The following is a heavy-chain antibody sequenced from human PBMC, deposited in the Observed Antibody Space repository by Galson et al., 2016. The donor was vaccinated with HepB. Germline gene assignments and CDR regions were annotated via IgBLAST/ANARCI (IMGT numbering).Heavy chain of an antibody. CDR2: ISAYNGNT. CDR3: ARDLYYYGSGSYGFDY. D-gene: IGHD3-10*01. Sequence: SVKVSCKASGYTFTTYGISWVRQAPGQGLEWMGWISAYNGNTNHAQNFLGRVTMTTDTPTSTAYMELGSLRSDDTAVYYCARDLYYYGSGSYGFDYWGQGTLVTVPS. V-gene: IGHV1-18*01. J-gene: IGHJ4*02. CDR1: GYTFTTYG.